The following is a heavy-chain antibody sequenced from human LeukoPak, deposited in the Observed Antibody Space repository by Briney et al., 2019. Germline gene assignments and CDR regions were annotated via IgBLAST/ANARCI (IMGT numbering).Heavy chain of an antibody. CDR2: IYYSGST. CDR1: GGSFSGYY. Sequence: PSETLSLTCAVYGGSFSGYYCSWIRQPPGKGLEWIGYIYYSGSTNYNPSLKSRVTISVDTSKNQFSLKLSSVTAADTAVYYCARERARAFDIWGQGTMVTVSS. J-gene: IGHJ3*02. CDR3: ARERARAFDI. V-gene: IGHV4-59*01.